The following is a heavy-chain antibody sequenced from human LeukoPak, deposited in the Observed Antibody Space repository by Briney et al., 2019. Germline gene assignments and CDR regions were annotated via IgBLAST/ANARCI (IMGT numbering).Heavy chain of an antibody. CDR2: INPNSGGT. CDR3: ARVDSSGWYGGRYFDY. J-gene: IGHJ4*02. D-gene: IGHD6-19*01. V-gene: IGHV1-2*02. CDR1: GYTFTGYY. Sequence: ASVKVSCKASGYTFTGYYLHWVRQAPGQGLEWMGWINPNSGGTNYAQKFQGRVTMTRDTSISTAYMELSRLRSDDTAVYYCARVDSSGWYGGRYFDYWGQGTLVTVSS.